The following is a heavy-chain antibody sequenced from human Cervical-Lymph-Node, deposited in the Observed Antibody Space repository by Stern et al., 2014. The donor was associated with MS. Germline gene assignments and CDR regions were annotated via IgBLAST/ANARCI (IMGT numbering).Heavy chain of an antibody. J-gene: IGHJ3*01. CDR1: GVSINSGDHY. CDR2: IYHSGTT. Sequence: VQLVESGPGLVKPSQTLSLTCTVSGVSINSGDHYWSWIRQPPGKGLEWIGYIYHSGTTCSNPSLKSRVSISVDTSKNQLSLKLNSVTATDTAVYYCARGLKWFPDAYDVWGQGTMVTVS. D-gene: IGHD3-10*01. CDR3: ARGLKWFPDAYDV. V-gene: IGHV4-30-4*01.